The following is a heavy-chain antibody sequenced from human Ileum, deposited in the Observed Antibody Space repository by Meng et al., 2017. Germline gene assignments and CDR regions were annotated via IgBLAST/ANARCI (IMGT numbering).Heavy chain of an antibody. J-gene: IGHJ4*02. CDR1: GGSFRGYY. CDR3: ARGWYYDYVWGSYRDHMFDY. CDR2: INHSGST. V-gene: IGHV4-34*01. D-gene: IGHD3-16*02. Sequence: HGQPQQWGAGLLKPSETLCPNCAVYGGSFRGYYWSWIRQPPGKGLEWIGEINHSGSTNYNPSLKSRVTISVDTSKNQFSLKLSSVTAADTAVYYCARGWYYDYVWGSYRDHMFDYWGQGTLVTVSS.